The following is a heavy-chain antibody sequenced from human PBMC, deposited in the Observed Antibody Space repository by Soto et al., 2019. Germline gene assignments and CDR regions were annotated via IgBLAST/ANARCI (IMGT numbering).Heavy chain of an antibody. CDR3: AKIKGLAEWLFPYSFDS. J-gene: IGHJ4*02. D-gene: IGHD3-3*01. CDR1: GFTFSSYA. CDR2: ISGSGGST. Sequence: EVQLLESGGGLVQPGGSLRLSCAASGFTFSSYAMSWVRQAPGKGLEWVSAISGSGGSTYYADSVKGRFTISRDNYTNTLYLQMNSLSAEDTAVYYCAKIKGLAEWLFPYSFDSWGQGTLVTVSS. V-gene: IGHV3-23*01.